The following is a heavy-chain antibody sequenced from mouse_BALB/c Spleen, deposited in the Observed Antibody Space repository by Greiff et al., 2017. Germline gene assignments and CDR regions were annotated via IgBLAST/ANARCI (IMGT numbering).Heavy chain of an antibody. CDR1: SYTFTDYA. CDR3: ARYGSSAMDY. Sequence: VQLVESGPELVRPGVSVKISCKGSSYTFTDYAMHWVKQSHAKSLEWIGVISTYYGNTNYNQKFKGKATMTVDKSSSTAYMELARLTSEDSAVYYCARYGSSAMDYWGQGTSVTVSS. J-gene: IGHJ4*01. CDR2: ISTYYGNT. V-gene: IGHV1-67*01. D-gene: IGHD1-1*01.